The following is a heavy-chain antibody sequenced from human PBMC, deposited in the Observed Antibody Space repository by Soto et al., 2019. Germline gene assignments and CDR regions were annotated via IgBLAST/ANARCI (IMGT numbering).Heavy chain of an antibody. V-gene: IGHV1-46*04. CDR2: INPSGGST. Sequence: ASVKVSCKASGYTFTSYYMHWLRQAPGQGLEWMGIINPSGGSTSYAQKLQGRVTMTRDTSTSTVYMELSSLRSEDTAVYYCARDKYYYDSSGGPLDYWGQGTLVTVSS. CDR3: ARDKYYYDSSGGPLDY. D-gene: IGHD3-22*01. J-gene: IGHJ4*02. CDR1: GYTFTSYY.